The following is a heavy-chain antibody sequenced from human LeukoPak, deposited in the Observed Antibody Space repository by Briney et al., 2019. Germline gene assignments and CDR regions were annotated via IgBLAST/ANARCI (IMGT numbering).Heavy chain of an antibody. D-gene: IGHD6-19*01. Sequence: GASVKVSCKASGYTFTGYYMHWVRQAPGQGLEWMGRINPNSGGTNYAQKFQGRVTMTRDTSISTAYMELSRLRSDDTAVYCCARDPYRIAVAGTDWFDPWGQGTLVTVSS. CDR2: INPNSGGT. CDR1: GYTFTGYY. CDR3: ARDPYRIAVAGTDWFDP. V-gene: IGHV1-2*06. J-gene: IGHJ5*02.